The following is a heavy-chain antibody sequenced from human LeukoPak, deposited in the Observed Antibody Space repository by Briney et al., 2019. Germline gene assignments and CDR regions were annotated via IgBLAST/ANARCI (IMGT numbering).Heavy chain of an antibody. D-gene: IGHD3-9*01. CDR2: ISGSGGST. Sequence: GGSLRLSCAASGFTFSSYAMGWVRQAPGKGLEWVSAISGSGGSTYYADSVKGWFTISRDNSKNTLYLQMNSLRAEDTAVYYCAKPTRITIFSAFDYWGQGTLVTVSS. V-gene: IGHV3-23*01. J-gene: IGHJ4*02. CDR1: GFTFSSYA. CDR3: AKPTRITIFSAFDY.